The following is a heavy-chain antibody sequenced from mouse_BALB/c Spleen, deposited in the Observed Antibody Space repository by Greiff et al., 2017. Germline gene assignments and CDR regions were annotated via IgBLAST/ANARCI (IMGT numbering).Heavy chain of an antibody. J-gene: IGHJ1*01. CDR1: GYTFTSYW. D-gene: IGHD1-1*01. Sequence: QVQLKQSGAELAKPGASVKMSCKASGYTFTSYWMHWVKQRPGQGLEWIGYINPSTGYTEYNQKFKDKATLTADKSSSTAYMQLSSLTSEDSAVYYCARRDYYGSPNWYFDVWGAGTTVTVSS. CDR3: ARRDYYGSPNWYFDV. V-gene: IGHV1-7*01. CDR2: INPSTGYT.